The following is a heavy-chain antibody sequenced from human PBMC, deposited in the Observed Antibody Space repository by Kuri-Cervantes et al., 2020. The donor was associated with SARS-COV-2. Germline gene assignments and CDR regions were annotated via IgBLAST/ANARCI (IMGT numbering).Heavy chain of an antibody. D-gene: IGHD2-15*01. V-gene: IGHV3-23*01. Sequence: GGSLRLSCAVSGFTFSSYAMSWVRQAPGKGLEWVSAISGSGGSTYYADSVKGRFTISRDNSKNTLYLQMNSLRAEDTAVYYCAKWGGYCSGGSCSLPFQHWGQGTLVTVSS. CDR3: AKWGGYCSGGSCSLPFQH. CDR2: ISGSGGST. CDR1: GFTFSSYA. J-gene: IGHJ1*01.